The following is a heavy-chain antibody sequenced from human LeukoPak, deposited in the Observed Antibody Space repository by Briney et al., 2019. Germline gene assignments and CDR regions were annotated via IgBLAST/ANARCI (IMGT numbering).Heavy chain of an antibody. Sequence: GESLKISCKGSGYSFTSYWIGWVRQAPGQGLEWMGWISAYNGNTNYAQKLQGRVTMTTDTSTSTAYMELRSLRSDDTAVYYCARDPVSRGAKTRYYYGMDVWGQGTTVTVSS. CDR3: ARDPVSRGAKTRYYYGMDV. V-gene: IGHV1-18*04. D-gene: IGHD4/OR15-4a*01. CDR2: ISAYNGNT. J-gene: IGHJ6*02. CDR1: GYSFTSYW.